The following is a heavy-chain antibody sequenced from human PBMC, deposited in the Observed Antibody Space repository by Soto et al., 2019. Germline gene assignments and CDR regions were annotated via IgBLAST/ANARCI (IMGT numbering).Heavy chain of an antibody. CDR2: IYHSGST. Sequence: SETLSLTCAVSGLSISTNTWWSWVRQPPGKGLEWIGEIYHSGSTNYNPSLKSRVTISVDKSKNQFSLKLRSVTAADTAAYYCAGFFYTGPLGYWGQGTLVTVSS. J-gene: IGHJ4*02. CDR3: AGFFYTGPLGY. D-gene: IGHD2-8*02. CDR1: GLSISTNTW. V-gene: IGHV4-4*02.